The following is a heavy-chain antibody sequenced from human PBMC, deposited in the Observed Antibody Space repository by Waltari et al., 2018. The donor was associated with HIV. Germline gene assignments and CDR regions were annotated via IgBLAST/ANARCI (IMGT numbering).Heavy chain of an antibody. CDR2: IYPGDSDT. Sequence: VQLVQSGAEVNKPGESLNISCKGSGYSFTSYWIGWVTQMPGKGLEWMGIIYPGDSDTRYSPSFQGQVTISADKSISTAYLQWSSLKASDTAMYYCARGRGVVVTYNWFDPWGQGTLVTVSS. V-gene: IGHV5-51*03. CDR1: GYSFTSYW. D-gene: IGHD3-22*01. CDR3: ARGRGVVVTYNWFDP. J-gene: IGHJ5*02.